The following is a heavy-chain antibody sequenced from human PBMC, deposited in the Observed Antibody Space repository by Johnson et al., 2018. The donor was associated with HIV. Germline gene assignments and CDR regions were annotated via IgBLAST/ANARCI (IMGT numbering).Heavy chain of an antibody. V-gene: IGHV3-7*03. CDR1: GFTFSSYG. J-gene: IGHJ3*01. Sequence: VQLVESGGVVVQPGGSLRLSCAASGFTFSSYGMHWVRQAPGNGLEWVANIKQDGSEKYYVDSVKGRFTISRDNAKNSVYLQMNSLRAEDTAVYYCARDLRLGAIDAFDFWGQGTMVTVSS. CDR2: IKQDGSEK. D-gene: IGHD1-26*01. CDR3: ARDLRLGAIDAFDF.